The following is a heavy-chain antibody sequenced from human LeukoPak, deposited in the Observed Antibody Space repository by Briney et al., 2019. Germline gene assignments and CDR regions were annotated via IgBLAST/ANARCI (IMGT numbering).Heavy chain of an antibody. CDR3: ARGHYDSNWFDP. CDR2: MNPNSGNT. CDR1: GYTFTSYD. D-gene: IGHD3-3*01. V-gene: IGHV1-8*01. J-gene: IGHJ5*02. Sequence: ASVKVSCKASGYTFTSYDINCVRQATGQGLERMEWMNPNSGNTGYAQKFQGRVTMTRNTSISTAYMELSSLRSEDTAVYYCARGHYDSNWFDPWGQGTLVTVSS.